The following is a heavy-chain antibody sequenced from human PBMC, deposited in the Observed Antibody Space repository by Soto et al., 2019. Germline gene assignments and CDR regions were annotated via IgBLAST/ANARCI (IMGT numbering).Heavy chain of an antibody. CDR2: IIPIPGTG. V-gene: IGHV1-69*11. D-gene: IGHD3-16*01. J-gene: IGHJ4*02. CDR3: ISRVRWVDS. CDR1: GGTFSGYS. Sequence: ASVKVSCKTSGGTFSGYSITWVRQAPGQGLEWMGTIIPIPGTGNYAQKFQDRVTITADESTSTAYMELSSLRSEDTAVYYCISRVRWVDSWGKGTLVTVSS.